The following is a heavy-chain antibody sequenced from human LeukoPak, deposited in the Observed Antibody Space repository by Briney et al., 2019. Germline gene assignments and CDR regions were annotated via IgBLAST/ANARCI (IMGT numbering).Heavy chain of an antibody. D-gene: IGHD3-22*01. CDR1: GFTFSSYG. Sequence: GGSLRLSCAASGFTFSSYGMHWVRQAPGKGLEWVAFIWYDGTKKYYADSVKGRFTISRDNSENTMYLQVNRLRAEDTALYYCARGTTDYDSSGYYYPRLSYYYYMDVWGKGTTVTVSS. V-gene: IGHV3-33*01. J-gene: IGHJ6*03. CDR3: ARGTTDYDSSGYYYPRLSYYYYMDV. CDR2: IWYDGTKK.